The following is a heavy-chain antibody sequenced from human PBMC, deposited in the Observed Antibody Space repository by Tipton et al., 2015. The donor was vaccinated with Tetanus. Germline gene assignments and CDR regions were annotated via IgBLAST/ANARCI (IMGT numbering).Heavy chain of an antibody. Sequence: QSGPEVKQPGESLKISCKGSGYMFSSHWIGWVRQVPGKGLEWLGTIYPGDSYSTYSPSFEGQVTISVDRSIDTAYLQWSSLEASDTAIYYCARPLTSVAFGGFAFDVWGQGTLVTVSS. V-gene: IGHV5-51*01. CDR2: IYPGDSYS. CDR1: GYMFSSHW. CDR3: ARPLTSVAFGGFAFDV. J-gene: IGHJ3*01. D-gene: IGHD3-16*01.